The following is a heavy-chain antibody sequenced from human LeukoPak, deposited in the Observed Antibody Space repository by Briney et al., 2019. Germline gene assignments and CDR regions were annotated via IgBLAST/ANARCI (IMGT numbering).Heavy chain of an antibody. D-gene: IGHD1-26*01. J-gene: IGHJ6*02. Sequence: GGSLRLPCAASGFTFSDYYMSWIRQAPGKGLEWVSYISSSGSTIYYADSVKGRFTISRDNAKNSLYLQMNSLRAEDTAVYYCARGPSTVLVGATQPAYYGMDVWGQGTTVTVSS. CDR1: GFTFSDYY. CDR2: ISSSGSTI. CDR3: ARGPSTVLVGATQPAYYGMDV. V-gene: IGHV3-11*01.